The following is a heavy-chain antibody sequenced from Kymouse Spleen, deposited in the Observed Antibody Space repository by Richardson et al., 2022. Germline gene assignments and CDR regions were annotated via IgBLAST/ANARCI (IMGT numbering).Heavy chain of an antibody. Sequence: EVQLVESGGGLVKPGGSLRLSCAASGFTFSSYSMNWVRQAPGKGLEWVSSISSSSSYIYYADSVKGRFTISRDNAKNSLYLQMNSLRAEDTAVYYCARENSSGWYDPYYYYYYGMDVWGQGTTVTVSS. J-gene: IGHJ6*02. CDR3: ARENSSGWYDPYYYYYYGMDV. V-gene: IGHV3-21*03. CDR2: ISSSSSYI. CDR1: GFTFSSYS. D-gene: IGHD6-19*01.